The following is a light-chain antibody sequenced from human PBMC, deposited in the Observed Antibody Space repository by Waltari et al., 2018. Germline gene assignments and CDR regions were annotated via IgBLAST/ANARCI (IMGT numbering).Light chain of an antibody. CDR3: CSFAGTSWV. CDR2: DVS. Sequence: QSALTQPRSVSGSPGQSVTISCTGTSYDVGGYNYVSWYQQYPGKAPKVMIYDVSKRPSGVTDRLSGSKSGNTASLTISGLQAEDEADYYCCSFAGTSWVFGGGTKVTVL. V-gene: IGLV2-11*01. J-gene: IGLJ3*02. CDR1: SYDVGGYNY.